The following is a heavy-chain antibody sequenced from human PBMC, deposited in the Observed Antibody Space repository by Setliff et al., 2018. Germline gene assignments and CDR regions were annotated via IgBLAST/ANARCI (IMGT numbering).Heavy chain of an antibody. J-gene: IGHJ4*01. Sequence: ASETLSLTCTVSGASISSYYRGWIRQPPGKGLEWIGGIYNSGYTHYKPSLKSRATISVDTSKSQFSLNLSNVTAADTAVYYCASGLEFDYWGPGSLVTVSS. D-gene: IGHD1-1*01. CDR3: ASGLEFDY. CDR1: GASISSYY. V-gene: IGHV4-4*08. CDR2: IYNSGYT.